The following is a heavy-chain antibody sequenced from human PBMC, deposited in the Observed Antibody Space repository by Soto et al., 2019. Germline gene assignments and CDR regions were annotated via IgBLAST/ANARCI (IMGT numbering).Heavy chain of an antibody. J-gene: IGHJ4*02. CDR1: GFSLTTSGVG. Sequence: QITLKESGPTLVKPTQTLTLTCTFSGFSLTTSGVGVTWIRQPPGKALEWLGLIYWNGIERYSPSLKSRLSLTKDISKDEGVLPMTDVGPVDTATYYCAHTRVPDTLDYWGPGTRVTVSS. CDR2: IYWNGIE. D-gene: IGHD2-2*01. V-gene: IGHV2-5*01. CDR3: AHTRVPDTLDY.